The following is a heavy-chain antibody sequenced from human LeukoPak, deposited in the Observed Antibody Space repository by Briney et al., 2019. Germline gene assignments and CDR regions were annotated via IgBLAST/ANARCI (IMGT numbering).Heavy chain of an antibody. V-gene: IGHV4-38-2*01. Sequence: SETLSLTCAVSGYSISSGYYWGWIRQPPGKGLEWIGTIYHAGSTYYNPSLKSRVTISMDTSKNHFSLKLSSVTASDTAVYYCARASPICTNGVCYAFDIWGQGTMVTVSS. CDR1: GYSISSGYY. J-gene: IGHJ3*02. D-gene: IGHD2-8*01. CDR3: ARASPICTNGVCYAFDI. CDR2: IYHAGST.